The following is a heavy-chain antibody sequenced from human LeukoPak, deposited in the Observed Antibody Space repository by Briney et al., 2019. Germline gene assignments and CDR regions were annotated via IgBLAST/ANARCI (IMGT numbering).Heavy chain of an antibody. J-gene: IGHJ4*02. V-gene: IGHV4-39*07. CDR2: IYYSGST. CDR3: ARDGGIAVASYYFDY. D-gene: IGHD6-19*01. CDR1: GGSISSSSYY. Sequence: KTSETLSLTCTVSGGSISSSSYYWGWIRQPPGKGLEWIGSIYYSGSTYYNPSLKSRVTISVDTSKNQFSLKLSSVTAADTAVYYYARDGGIAVASYYFDYWGQGTLVTVSS.